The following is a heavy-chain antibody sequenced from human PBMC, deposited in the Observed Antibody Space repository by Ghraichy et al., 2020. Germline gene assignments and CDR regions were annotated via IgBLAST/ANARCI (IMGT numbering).Heavy chain of an antibody. J-gene: IGHJ4*02. D-gene: IGHD3-16*01. CDR2: IYYSGST. CDR3: ARVRGIRGGVDY. Sequence: SETLSLTCTVSGGSISSYYWSWIRQPPGKGLEWIGYIYYSGSTNYNPSLKSRVTISVDTSKNQFSLKLSSVTAADTAVYYCARVRGIRGGVDYWGQGTLVTVSS. CDR1: GGSISSYY. V-gene: IGHV4-59*01.